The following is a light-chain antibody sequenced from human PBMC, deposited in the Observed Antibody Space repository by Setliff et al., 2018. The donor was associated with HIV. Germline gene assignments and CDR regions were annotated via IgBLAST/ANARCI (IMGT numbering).Light chain of an antibody. CDR3: SSYTSSSTLNV. CDR1: SSDIGRYNL. Sequence: QSALTQPASVSGSPGQSITISCTGTSSDIGRYNLVSWYQQYPGKAPKLMIYEVSNRPSGVSNRFSGSKSGNTASLTISGLQAEDEADYYCSSYTSSSTLNVFGTGTKVTVL. CDR2: EVS. V-gene: IGLV2-14*02. J-gene: IGLJ1*01.